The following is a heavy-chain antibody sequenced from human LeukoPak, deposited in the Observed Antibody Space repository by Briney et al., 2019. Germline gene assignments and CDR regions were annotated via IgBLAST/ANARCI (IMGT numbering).Heavy chain of an antibody. D-gene: IGHD3-16*01. J-gene: IGHJ3*02. CDR2: ISSSSSYI. Sequence: PGGSLRLSCAASGFTFSSYSMNWVRQAPGKGLEWVSSISSSSSYIYYADSVKGRFTSSRANAKNSLYLQMNSLRAEDTAVYYCATLYTAGAFDIWGQGTMVTVSS. CDR3: ATLYTAGAFDI. CDR1: GFTFSSYS. V-gene: IGHV3-21*01.